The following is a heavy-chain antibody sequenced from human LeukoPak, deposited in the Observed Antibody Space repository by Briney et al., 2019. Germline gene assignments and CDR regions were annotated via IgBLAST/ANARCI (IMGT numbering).Heavy chain of an antibody. V-gene: IGHV1-8*03. CDR2: MNPNSGNT. D-gene: IGHD1-7*01. J-gene: IGHJ4*02. Sequence: ASVKVSCKASGGTFSSYAISWVRQATGQGLEWMGWMNPNSGNTGYAQKFQGRVTITRNTSISTAYMELSSLRSEDTAVYYCARGDWNYGYWGQGTLVTVSS. CDR1: GGTFSSYA. CDR3: ARGDWNYGY.